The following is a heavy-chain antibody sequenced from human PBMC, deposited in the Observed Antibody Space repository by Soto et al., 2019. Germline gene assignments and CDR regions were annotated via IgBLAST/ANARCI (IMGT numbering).Heavy chain of an antibody. CDR3: ASRCSGGSCYHHYFDY. CDR2: IKQDGSEK. CDR1: GFTFSSYW. Sequence: LRLSCAASGFTFSSYWMSWVRQAPGKGLEWVANIKQDGSEKYYVDSVKGRFTISRDNAKNSLYLQMNSLRAEDTAVYYCASRCSGGSCYHHYFDYWGQGTL. D-gene: IGHD2-15*01. V-gene: IGHV3-7*03. J-gene: IGHJ4*02.